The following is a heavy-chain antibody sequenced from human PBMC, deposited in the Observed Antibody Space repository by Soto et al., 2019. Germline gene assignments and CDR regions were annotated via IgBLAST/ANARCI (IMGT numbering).Heavy chain of an antibody. J-gene: IGHJ5*02. CDR2: INPSGGST. D-gene: IGHD2-15*01. V-gene: IGHV1-46*01. CDR1: GYTFTGYY. Sequence: ASVKVSFKASGYTFTGYYMHWVRQAPGQGLEWMGIINPSGGSTSYAQKFQGRVTMTRDTSTSTVYMELSSLRSEDTAVYYCARDVFRPTVAANNWFDPWGQGTLVTVSS. CDR3: ARDVFRPTVAANNWFDP.